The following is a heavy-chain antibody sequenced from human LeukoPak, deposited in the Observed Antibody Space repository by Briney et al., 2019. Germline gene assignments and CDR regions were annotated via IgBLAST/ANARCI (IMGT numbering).Heavy chain of an antibody. CDR3: AREVVPAATGGALDI. D-gene: IGHD2-2*01. J-gene: IGHJ3*02. CDR2: IFHSGNT. Sequence: PSETLSLTCTVSGGSISSGGYYWIWIRQPPGKGLEWIGYIFHSGNTYYNPSLKSRVTISVDRSKNQFSLKLSSVTAADTAVYYCAREVVPAATGGALDIWGQGTMVTVSS. CDR1: GGSISSGGYY. V-gene: IGHV4-30-2*01.